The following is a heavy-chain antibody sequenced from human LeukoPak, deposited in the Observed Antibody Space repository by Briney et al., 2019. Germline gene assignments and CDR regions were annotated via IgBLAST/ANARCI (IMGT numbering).Heavy chain of an antibody. CDR3: ASGQNYDFWSGYPNPHFDY. J-gene: IGHJ4*02. V-gene: IGHV4-30-4*01. CDR2: IYYSGNA. CDR1: GGSISSGDYY. D-gene: IGHD3-3*01. Sequence: SETLSLTCTVSGGSISSGDYYWNWIRQPPGKGLEWIGYIYYSGNAYYNPSLKSRVTISVDTSKNQFSLKLSSVTAADTAVYYCASGQNYDFWSGYPNPHFDYWGQGTLVTVSS.